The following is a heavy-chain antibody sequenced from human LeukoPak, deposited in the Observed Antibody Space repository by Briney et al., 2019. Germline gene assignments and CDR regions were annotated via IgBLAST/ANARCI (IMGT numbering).Heavy chain of an antibody. CDR2: ISYDGSNK. CDR1: GFTFSSYA. Sequence: PRGSLRLSCAASGFTFSSYAMHWVRQAPGKGLEWVAVISYDGSNKYYADSVKGRFTISRDNSKNTLYLQMNSLRAEDTAVYYCARSMIVVVTSSSFDYWGQGTLVTVSS. V-gene: IGHV3-30-3*01. D-gene: IGHD3-22*01. J-gene: IGHJ4*02. CDR3: ARSMIVVVTSSSFDY.